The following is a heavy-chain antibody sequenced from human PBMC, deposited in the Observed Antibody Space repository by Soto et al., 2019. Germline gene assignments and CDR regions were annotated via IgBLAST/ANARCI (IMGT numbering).Heavy chain of an antibody. J-gene: IGHJ5*02. CDR1: GFTFSTYA. CDR3: AKDRDGHRPNWFDP. V-gene: IGHV3-23*01. D-gene: IGHD4-17*01. CDR2: ISGSGSSS. Sequence: PGGSLRLSCAASGFTFSTYAMSWVRQAPGKGLEWVSAISGSGSSSYYADSVKGRFTISRDNSKNTLYLQMNSLRAEDTALYYCAKDRDGHRPNWFDPWGQGTLVTVSS.